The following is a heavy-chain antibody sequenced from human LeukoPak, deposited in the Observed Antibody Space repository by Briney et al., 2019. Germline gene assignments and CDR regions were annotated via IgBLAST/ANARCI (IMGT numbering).Heavy chain of an antibody. CDR2: INPNSGGT. J-gene: IGHJ1*01. CDR1: GYTFTGYY. V-gene: IGHV1-2*04. CDR3: ARGLTYYYDSSGYVEYFQH. D-gene: IGHD3-22*01. Sequence: ASVKVSCKASGYTFTGYYMHWVRQAPGQGLEWMGWINPNSGGTNYAQKFQGWVTMTRDTSISTAYMELSRLRSDDTAVYYCARGLTYYYDSSGYVEYFQHWGQGTLVTVSS.